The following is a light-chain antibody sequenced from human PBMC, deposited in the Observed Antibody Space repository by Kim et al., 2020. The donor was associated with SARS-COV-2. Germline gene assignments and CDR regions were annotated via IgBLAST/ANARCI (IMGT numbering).Light chain of an antibody. CDR3: SSYAGSNNYV. CDR2: EVS. V-gene: IGLV2-8*01. Sequence: GQPLATASTRTSSNVGGYNYVSSYQQHPRKAPKLMIYEVSKRPSGVPDRFSGSKSGNTASLTVSGLQAEDEADYYCSSYAGSNNYVFGTGTKVTVL. J-gene: IGLJ1*01. CDR1: SSNVGGYNY.